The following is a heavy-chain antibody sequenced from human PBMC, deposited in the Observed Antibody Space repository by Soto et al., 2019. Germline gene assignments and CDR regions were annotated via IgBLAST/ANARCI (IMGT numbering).Heavy chain of an antibody. Sequence: SETLSLTCTVSGGSISSGGYYWSWIRQHPGKGLEWIGYIYYSGSTYYNPSLKSRVTISVDTSKNQFSLKLSSATAADTAVYYCARGPGVASTDYWGQGTLVTVSS. J-gene: IGHJ4*02. D-gene: IGHD3-3*01. CDR2: IYYSGST. V-gene: IGHV4-31*03. CDR3: ARGPGVASTDY. CDR1: GGSISSGGYY.